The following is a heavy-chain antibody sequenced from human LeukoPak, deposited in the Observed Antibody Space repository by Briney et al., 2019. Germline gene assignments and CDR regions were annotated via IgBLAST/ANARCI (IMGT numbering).Heavy chain of an antibody. CDR1: GFTFSTYW. J-gene: IGHJ4*02. V-gene: IGHV3-7*01. D-gene: IGHD4-23*01. CDR2: IKQDGSEK. Sequence: QAGGSLRLSCAASGFTFSTYWMSWVRQAPGKGLEWVANIKQDGSEKFYVDSVKGRFTISRDNAKTSLYLQMNSLRAEDTAVYYCARDRDAAVAYFDYWGQGISVTVSS. CDR3: ARDRDAAVAYFDY.